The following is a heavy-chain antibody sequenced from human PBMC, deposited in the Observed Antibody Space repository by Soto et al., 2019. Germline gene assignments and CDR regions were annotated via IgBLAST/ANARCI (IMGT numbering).Heavy chain of an antibody. CDR1: GFDLNNYW. Sequence: EVQLVESGGGLVQPGGSLRLSCGASGFDLNNYWMHWVRQDPGKGLVWVSRINGDGSDTKYAASVQGRFTISRDNAKNTVYLQMNSLRAEDTAVYYCARDQTTGDWFDAWGQGTLVTVSS. CDR3: ARDQTTGDWFDA. V-gene: IGHV3-74*03. CDR2: INGDGSDT. J-gene: IGHJ5*02. D-gene: IGHD4-17*01.